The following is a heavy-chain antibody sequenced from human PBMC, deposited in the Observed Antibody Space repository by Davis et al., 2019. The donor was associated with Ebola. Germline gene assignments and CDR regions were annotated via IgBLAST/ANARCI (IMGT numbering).Heavy chain of an antibody. CDR1: GGSFSGYY. CDR2: INHSGST. V-gene: IGHV4-34*01. Sequence: SETLSLTCAVYGGSFSGYYWSWIRQPPGKGLEWIGEINHSGSTNYNPSLKSRFTISVDTSKNQFSLKLSSVTAADTAVYYCASLLGYCSSTSCHDAFDIWGQGTMVTVSS. J-gene: IGHJ3*02. CDR3: ASLLGYCSSTSCHDAFDI. D-gene: IGHD2-2*01.